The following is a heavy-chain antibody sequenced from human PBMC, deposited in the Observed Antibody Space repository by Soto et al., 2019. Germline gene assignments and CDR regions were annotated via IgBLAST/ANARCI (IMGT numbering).Heavy chain of an antibody. CDR1: GYTFTGYY. D-gene: IGHD3-16*01. CDR3: ARDFGGATGGEFDP. J-gene: IGHJ5*02. Sequence: ASVKVSCKASGYTFTGYYMHWVRQAPGQGLEWMGWINAYNGNTNYAQKLQGRVTMTTDTSTSTAYMELRSLRSDDTAVYYCARDFGGATGGEFDPWGQGTLVTVSS. V-gene: IGHV1-18*04. CDR2: INAYNGNT.